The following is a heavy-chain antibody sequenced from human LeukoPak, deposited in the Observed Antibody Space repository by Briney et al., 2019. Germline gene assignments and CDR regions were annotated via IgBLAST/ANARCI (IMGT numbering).Heavy chain of an antibody. CDR3: VRQIGAGAFDF. Sequence: PSETLSLTCAVYGGTFPGYFWTWIRQPPGKGLEWIGAIDVNRNTHSNPSLKSRVTLSIDTSKNQFSLTLRSVTAADTARHSCVRQIGAGAFDFWGQGTDVTVSS. D-gene: IGHD6-13*01. V-gene: IGHV4-34*01. CDR2: IDVNRNT. CDR1: GGTFPGYF. J-gene: IGHJ3*01.